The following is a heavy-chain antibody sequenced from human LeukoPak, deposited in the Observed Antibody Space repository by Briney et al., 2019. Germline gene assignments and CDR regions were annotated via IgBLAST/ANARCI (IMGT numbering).Heavy chain of an antibody. CDR2: ISSGGGSI. V-gene: IGHV3-21*01. CDR1: GFSFTTYS. J-gene: IGHJ4*02. Sequence: GGSLRLSCEASGFSFTTYSMNWVRQAPGKGLEWVSCISSGGGSIYYADSVKGRFTISRDNAKNSLYLQMNSLRAEDTAIYYCAREPSISVAGTLFDYWGQGILVTVSS. D-gene: IGHD6-19*01. CDR3: AREPSISVAGTLFDY.